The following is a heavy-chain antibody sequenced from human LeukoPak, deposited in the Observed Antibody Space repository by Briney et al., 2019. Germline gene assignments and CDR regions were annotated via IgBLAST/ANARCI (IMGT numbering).Heavy chain of an antibody. D-gene: IGHD3-10*01. J-gene: IGHJ6*03. CDR1: GFTFSSYG. V-gene: IGHV3-30*18. CDR3: AKDLISRNRIWFGELYPSGGLGNYMDV. Sequence: GGSLRLSCAASGFTFSSYGMHWVRQAPGKGLEWVTLISYDGSNKYYADSVKGRFTISRDNSKNTLYLQMNSLRAEDTAVYYCAKDLISRNRIWFGELYPSGGLGNYMDVWGKGTTVTISS. CDR2: ISYDGSNK.